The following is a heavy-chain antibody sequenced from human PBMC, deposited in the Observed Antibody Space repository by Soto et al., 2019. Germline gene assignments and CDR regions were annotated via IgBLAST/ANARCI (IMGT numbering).Heavy chain of an antibody. J-gene: IGHJ4*02. Sequence: XESLTISWKGSGDSFTSYLVGWVRQMPGKGLEWMGIIYPGDSDTRYSPSLQGQVTISADKSISTAYLQWSSLKASDTAMYYCARLPYCSGGSCYFTYWAQGTLVTVPS. V-gene: IGHV5-51*01. D-gene: IGHD2-15*01. CDR1: GDSFTSYL. CDR2: IYPGDSDT. CDR3: ARLPYCSGGSCYFTY.